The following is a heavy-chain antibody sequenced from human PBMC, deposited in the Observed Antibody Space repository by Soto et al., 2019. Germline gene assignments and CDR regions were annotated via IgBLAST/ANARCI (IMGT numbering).Heavy chain of an antibody. J-gene: IGHJ6*02. D-gene: IGHD2-2*01. CDR1: GFTFSSYS. V-gene: IGHV3-21*01. CDR3: ARAMRIIVVVPAATYYGKDV. CDR2: ISSSSSYI. Sequence: GGSLRLSCAASGFTFSSYSMNWVRQAPGKGLEWVSSISSSSSYIYYADSVKGRFTISRDNAKNSLYLQMNSLSAEDTAVYYCARAMRIIVVVPAATYYGKDVWGQGTTVTVSS.